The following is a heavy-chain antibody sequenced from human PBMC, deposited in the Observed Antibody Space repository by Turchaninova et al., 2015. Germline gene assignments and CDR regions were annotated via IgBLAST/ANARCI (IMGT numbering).Heavy chain of an antibody. J-gene: IGHJ4*02. Sequence: QVQLVQSGAEVQKPGATVQVCCKASGYTLNGHYINWGRQAPGQGREWMGWINPNSGDTNYAQMFQGRVTMTWDTSISTAYMELNRLRSDDTAVYYCARGGTDYWGQGTLVTVSS. V-gene: IGHV1-2*02. CDR3: ARGGTDY. CDR1: GYTLNGHY. CDR2: INPNSGDT.